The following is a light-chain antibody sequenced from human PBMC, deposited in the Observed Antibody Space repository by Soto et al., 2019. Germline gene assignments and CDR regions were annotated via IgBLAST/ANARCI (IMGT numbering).Light chain of an antibody. V-gene: IGKV1-5*03. CDR3: QNFDSAPQT. CDR1: QSISTW. Sequence: DIQMTQSPSALSASVGDRVNITCRASQSISTWLAWYQQKPGEAPKLLMYKASSLDSGVPSRFSGSGSGTEFTLTISSLQPEDVATYYCQNFDSAPQTFGQGTKVDTK. CDR2: KAS. J-gene: IGKJ1*01.